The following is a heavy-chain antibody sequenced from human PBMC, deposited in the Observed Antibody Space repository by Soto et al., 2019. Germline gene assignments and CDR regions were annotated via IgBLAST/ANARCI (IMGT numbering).Heavy chain of an antibody. CDR1: GYSFTSYW. J-gene: IGHJ6*02. V-gene: IGHV5-10-1*01. CDR2: IDPSDSYT. Sequence: PGESLKISCKGSGYSFTSYWISWVRQMPGKGLEWMGRIDPSDSYTNYSPSFQGHVTISADKSISTAYLQWSSLKASDTAMCYCARHTGIAVAGTEDYYYYGMDVWGQGTTVTVSS. CDR3: ARHTGIAVAGTEDYYYYGMDV. D-gene: IGHD6-19*01.